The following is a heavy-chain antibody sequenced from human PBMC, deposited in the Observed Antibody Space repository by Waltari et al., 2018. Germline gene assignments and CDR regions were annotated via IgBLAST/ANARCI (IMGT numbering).Heavy chain of an antibody. CDR1: GFTFSSYG. D-gene: IGHD3-9*01. Sequence: QVQLVESGGGVVQPGGSLRLSCAASGFTFSSYGMHWVRQAPGKGLEWVAFIRYDGSNKYYADSVKGRFTISRDNSKNTLYLQMNSLRAEDTAVYYCAKDRPPLRYFDWLHDAFDIWGQGTMVTVSS. CDR3: AKDRPPLRYFDWLHDAFDI. V-gene: IGHV3-30*02. J-gene: IGHJ3*02. CDR2: IRYDGSNK.